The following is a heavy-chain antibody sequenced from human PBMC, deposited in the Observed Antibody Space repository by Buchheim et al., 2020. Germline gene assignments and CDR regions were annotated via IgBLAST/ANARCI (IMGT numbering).Heavy chain of an antibody. D-gene: IGHD3-3*01. CDR2: IKQDGSEK. Sequence: EVQLVESGGGLVQPGGSLRLSCAASGFTFSSYWMSWVRQAPGKGLEWVANIKQDGSEKYYVDSVKGRFTISRDNAKNSLYLQMNSLRAEDTAVYYCARAEVFYDFWSGYYTGIGNGWFDPWGQGTL. J-gene: IGHJ5*02. CDR1: GFTFSSYW. V-gene: IGHV3-7*01. CDR3: ARAEVFYDFWSGYYTGIGNGWFDP.